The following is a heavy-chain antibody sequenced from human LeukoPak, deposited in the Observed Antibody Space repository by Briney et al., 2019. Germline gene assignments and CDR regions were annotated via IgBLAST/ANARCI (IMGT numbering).Heavy chain of an antibody. V-gene: IGHV4-39*01. Sequence: SETLSLTCTVPGGSISSSSYYWGWIRQPPGKGLEWIGSIYYSGSTYYNPSLKSRVTISVDTSKNQFSLKLSSVSAADTAVYYCARRGVRGVILKTQDCFNPWGQGTLVTVSS. CDR1: GGSISSSSYY. D-gene: IGHD3-10*01. CDR3: ARRGVRGVILKTQDCFNP. J-gene: IGHJ5*02. CDR2: IYYSGST.